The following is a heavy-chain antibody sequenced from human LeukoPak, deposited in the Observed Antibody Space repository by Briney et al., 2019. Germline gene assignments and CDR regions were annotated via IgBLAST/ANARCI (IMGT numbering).Heavy chain of an antibody. CDR2: IRQDGINK. V-gene: IGHV3-7*03. CDR1: GFTFSNYW. CDR3: AKSDYGDYGAY. Sequence: PGGSLRLSCAASGFTFSNYWMTWVRQAPGKGLEWVATIRQDGINKYYMDSVKGRLTISRDNAKNSLYLQMNSLRAEDTAVYYCAKSDYGDYGAYWGQGTLVTVSS. J-gene: IGHJ4*02. D-gene: IGHD4-17*01.